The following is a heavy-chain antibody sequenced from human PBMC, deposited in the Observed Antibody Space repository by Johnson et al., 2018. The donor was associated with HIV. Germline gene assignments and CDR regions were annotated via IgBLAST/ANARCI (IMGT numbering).Heavy chain of an antibody. V-gene: IGHV3-20*04. Sequence: VQLVESGGGVVRPGGSLRLSCAASGFSFDNNGMTWVRQAPGKGLEWVSGINWNGGSTDYVDSVKGRFTISRDNAKNSLYLQMNSLRAEDTALYYCARVTNSDAFDIWGQGTMVTVSS. CDR1: GFSFDNNG. CDR2: INWNGGST. D-gene: IGHD2-8*01. J-gene: IGHJ3*02. CDR3: ARVTNSDAFDI.